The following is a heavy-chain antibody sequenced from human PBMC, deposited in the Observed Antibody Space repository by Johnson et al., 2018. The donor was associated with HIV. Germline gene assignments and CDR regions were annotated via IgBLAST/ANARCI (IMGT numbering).Heavy chain of an antibody. V-gene: IGHV3-53*01. CDR2: IYSGGST. Sequence: VQLVESGGGLIQPGGSLRLSCAASGFTVSSNYMSWVRQAPGKGLEWVSVIYSGGSTYYADSVKGRFTISRDNSKNFLFLQMNSLRAEDTAVYYCARDFRSVGANDAFDIWGQGTMVTVSS. CDR1: GFTVSSNY. D-gene: IGHD1-26*01. J-gene: IGHJ3*02. CDR3: ARDFRSVGANDAFDI.